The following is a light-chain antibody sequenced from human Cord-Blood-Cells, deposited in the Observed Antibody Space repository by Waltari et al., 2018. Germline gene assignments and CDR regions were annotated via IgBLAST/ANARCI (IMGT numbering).Light chain of an antibody. Sequence: QSPLTKPASVSGPPDRSITSPSPGPTGNVGGITLVPWYQQHPAKAPKLMIYEGSKRPSGVSNRFSGSKSGNTASLTISGLQAEDEADYYCCSYAGSSTWVFGGGTKLTVL. J-gene: IGLJ3*02. CDR3: CSYAGSSTWV. CDR2: EGS. CDR1: TGNVGGITL. V-gene: IGLV2-23*01.